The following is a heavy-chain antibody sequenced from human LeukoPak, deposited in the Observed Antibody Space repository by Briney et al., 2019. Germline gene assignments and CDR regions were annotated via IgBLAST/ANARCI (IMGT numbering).Heavy chain of an antibody. D-gene: IGHD5-24*01. V-gene: IGHV3-7*01. Sequence: PGGSLRLSCTASGFTFSRSWMDWVRQAPGKGLEWVANIKEDGSRTYYMDSVRGRFTISRDNAKNSLYLQMNSLRDEDTAVYYCARDQGWLQFDYWGQGALATVSA. CDR3: ARDQGWLQFDY. CDR1: GFTFSRSW. J-gene: IGHJ4*02. CDR2: IKEDGSRT.